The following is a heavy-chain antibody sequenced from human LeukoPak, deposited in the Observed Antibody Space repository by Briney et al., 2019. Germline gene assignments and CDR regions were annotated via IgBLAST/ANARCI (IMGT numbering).Heavy chain of an antibody. CDR1: GFTFSSYS. CDR3: VRGGDYGSLDY. CDR2: ISSSSSTI. J-gene: IGHJ4*02. Sequence: GGSLRLSCAASGFTFSSYSMNWVRQAPGKGLEWVSYISSSSSTIYYADSVKGRFTISRDNAKNSLHLQMSSLRGEDTAVYYCVRGGDYGSLDYWGQGALVIVSS. V-gene: IGHV3-48*04. D-gene: IGHD4-17*01.